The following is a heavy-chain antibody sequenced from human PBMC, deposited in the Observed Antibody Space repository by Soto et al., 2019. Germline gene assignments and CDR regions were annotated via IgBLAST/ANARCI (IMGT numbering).Heavy chain of an antibody. CDR1: GFTFSNYA. CDR2: ITDNGSNK. V-gene: IGHV3-30-3*01. Sequence: GGSLRLSCASSGFTFSNYAMVWVRQAPGKGLEWVAAITDNGSNKYYADSVKGRFTISRDNSKNTLYLQMNSLRAEDTAVYYCARDKGLSGYYAFDIWGQGTMVTVSS. J-gene: IGHJ3*02. D-gene: IGHD3-22*01. CDR3: ARDKGLSGYYAFDI.